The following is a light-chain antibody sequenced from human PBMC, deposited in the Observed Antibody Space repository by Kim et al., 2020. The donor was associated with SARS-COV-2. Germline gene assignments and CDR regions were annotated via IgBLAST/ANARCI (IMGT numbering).Light chain of an antibody. CDR1: QSVSSSY. Sequence: EIVLMQSPGTLSLSPGERATLSCRASQSVSSSYLAWYQQKPGQAPRLLIYGASSRATGIPDRFSGSGSETDFTLTISRLEPEDFAVYYCQQHGSSVPYSFGQGTKLEI. V-gene: IGKV3-20*01. J-gene: IGKJ2*03. CDR3: QQHGSSVPYS. CDR2: GAS.